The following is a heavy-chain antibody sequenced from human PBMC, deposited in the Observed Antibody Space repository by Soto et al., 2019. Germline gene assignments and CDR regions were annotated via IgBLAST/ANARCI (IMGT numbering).Heavy chain of an antibody. CDR3: ARGLRLARTCDY. CDR2: IIPMSGST. J-gene: IGHJ4*02. CDR1: GGTLITNA. Sequence: QVQLVQSGAEVKRPGSSVRVSCKASGGTLITNAINWVRQAPGQGLEWMGGIIPMSGSTDYAQKFQGRVTITADKSTSTVYMELGSLRSEHTAVYYCARGLRLARTCDYWGQGTLVTVSS. D-gene: IGHD6-19*01. V-gene: IGHV1-69*06.